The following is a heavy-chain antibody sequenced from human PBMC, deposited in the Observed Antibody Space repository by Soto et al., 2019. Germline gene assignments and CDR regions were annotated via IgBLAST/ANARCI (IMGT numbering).Heavy chain of an antibody. J-gene: IGHJ4*02. D-gene: IGHD3-22*01. CDR2: ISAYNGST. Sequence: ASVKVSCKASGYTFTSYGISWVRQAPGQGLEWMGWISAYNGSTNYAQKLQGRVTMTTDTSTSTAYMELRSLRSDDTAVYYCARGARSMIVVVNSFDYWGQGTLVTVSS. CDR1: GYTFTSYG. CDR3: ARGARSMIVVVNSFDY. V-gene: IGHV1-18*04.